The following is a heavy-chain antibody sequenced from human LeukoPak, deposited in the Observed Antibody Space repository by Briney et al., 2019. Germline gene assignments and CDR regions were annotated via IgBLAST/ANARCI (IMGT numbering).Heavy chain of an antibody. CDR2: INDNGGST. J-gene: IGHJ4*02. CDR1: GFTFSSYA. CDR3: AKGEEWELLTGDY. Sequence: PAGGSLRLSCAASGFTFSSYAMSWVRQAPGKGLEWVSTINDNGGSTYYADSVKGRFTISRDNSKNTLYLQMNSLRAEDTAVYYCAKGEEWELLTGDYWGQGTLVTVSS. V-gene: IGHV3-23*01. D-gene: IGHD1-26*01.